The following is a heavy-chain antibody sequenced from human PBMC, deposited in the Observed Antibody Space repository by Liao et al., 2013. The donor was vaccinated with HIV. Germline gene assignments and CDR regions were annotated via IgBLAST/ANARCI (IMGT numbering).Heavy chain of an antibody. CDR1: GGSITSYH. Sequence: QVQLQESGPGLVKPSETVSLTCSVSGGSITSYHWSWIRQPPGKGLEWIGYTYYSGSTNYNPSLKSRVTISLDTSKNQFSLKLSSATAADTAVYYCARQALYSSSWYFDYWGQGTLVTVSS. CDR2: TYYSGST. D-gene: IGHD6-13*01. CDR3: ARQALYSSSWYFDY. J-gene: IGHJ4*02. V-gene: IGHV4-59*01.